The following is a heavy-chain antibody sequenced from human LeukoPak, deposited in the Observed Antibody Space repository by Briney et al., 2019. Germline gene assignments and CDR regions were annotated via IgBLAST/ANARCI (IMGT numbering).Heavy chain of an antibody. CDR1: GFTFSDYY. CDR2: ISSRGSTI. Sequence: GGSLRLSCAASGFTFSDYYMSWIRQAPGKGLEYISYISSRGSTIYYADSVKGRFTISRDNAKNSLYLQMNSPRAEDTAVYYCARINSGSYRRLRFEFVDYWGQGTLVTVSS. V-gene: IGHV3-11*01. CDR3: ARINSGSYRRLRFEFVDY. J-gene: IGHJ4*02. D-gene: IGHD1-26*01.